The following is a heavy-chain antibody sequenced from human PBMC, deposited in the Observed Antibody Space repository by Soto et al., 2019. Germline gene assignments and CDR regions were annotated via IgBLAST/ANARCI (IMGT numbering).Heavy chain of an antibody. J-gene: IGHJ5*02. V-gene: IGHV3-21*01. D-gene: IGHD1-26*01. CDR1: GFTLSTFS. Sequence: GGALRLFWAAPGFTLSTFSINWVRQAPGKGLEWVASVGYSSPSHIYYADSVKGRFTISRDNSKNTLYLQMNSLRAEDTAVYYCASQYGGYCWFDTRGQGTPVTVSS. CDR3: ASQYGGYCWFDT. CDR2: VGYSSPSHI.